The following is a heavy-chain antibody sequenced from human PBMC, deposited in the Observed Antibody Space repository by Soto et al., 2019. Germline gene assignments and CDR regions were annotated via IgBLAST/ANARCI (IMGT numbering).Heavy chain of an antibody. CDR3: AMLGGWSGGSSGMDV. CDR2: IRRKANSYTT. V-gene: IGHV3-72*01. J-gene: IGHJ6*02. CDR1: GLIFSDYH. D-gene: IGHD6-19*01. Sequence: EVQLVESGGGLVQPGGSLRLSCAASGLIFSDYHMDWVRQAPGKGMEWVGRIRRKANSYTTEYAASVKGRFTISRDDSNNSPYIQMNSLKSEDTAVYYCAMLGGWSGGSSGMDVWGQGITVTVSS.